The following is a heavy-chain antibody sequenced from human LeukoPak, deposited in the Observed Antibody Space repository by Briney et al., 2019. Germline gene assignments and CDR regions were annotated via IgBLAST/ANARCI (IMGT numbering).Heavy chain of an antibody. J-gene: IGHJ4*02. CDR1: GYNFSTDW. CDR3: ARDAAGTLDY. V-gene: IGHV5-51*01. Sequence: GESLKISCKGSGYNFSTDWIGWVRQMPGKGLEWMGIINPGDSDTRYSPSFQGQVTISADKSISTAYLQWSSLKASDTAMYYCARDAAGTLDYWGQGTLVTVSS. D-gene: IGHD6-13*01. CDR2: INPGDSDT.